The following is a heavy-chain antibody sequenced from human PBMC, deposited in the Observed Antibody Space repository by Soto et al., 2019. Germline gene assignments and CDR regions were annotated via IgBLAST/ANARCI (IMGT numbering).Heavy chain of an antibody. J-gene: IGHJ4*02. CDR3: ARVPQSSYYYDSSGYYSPPDY. CDR2: IIPIFGTA. V-gene: IGHV1-69*13. CDR1: GGTFSSYA. Sequence: SVKFSCKASGGTFSSYAISWVRQAPGQGLEWMGGIIPIFGTANYAQKFQGRVTITADESTSTAYMELSSLRSEDTAVYYCARVPQSSYYYDSSGYYSPPDYWGQGTLVTVSS. D-gene: IGHD3-22*01.